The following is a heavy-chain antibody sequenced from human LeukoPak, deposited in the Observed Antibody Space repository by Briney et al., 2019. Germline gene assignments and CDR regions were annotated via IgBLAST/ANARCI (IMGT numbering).Heavy chain of an antibody. CDR3: ARDSIAVTGFDY. D-gene: IGHD6-19*01. J-gene: IGHJ4*02. CDR2: IWYDGSNK. CDR1: GFTFSSYG. Sequence: GRSLRLSCAASGFTFSSYGMHWVRQAPGKGLEWVAVIWYDGSNKYYADSVKGRFTISRDNSKNTLYLQMNSLRAEDTAVYYCARDSIAVTGFDYWGQGTLVTVSS. V-gene: IGHV3-30*19.